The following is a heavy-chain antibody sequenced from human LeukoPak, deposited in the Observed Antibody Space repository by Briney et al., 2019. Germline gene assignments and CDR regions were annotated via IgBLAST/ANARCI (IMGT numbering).Heavy chain of an antibody. Sequence: SETLSLTCTVSGGSISSYYWSWIRQPAGKGLEWIGRIYTSGSTNYNPSLKSRVTMSVDTSKNQFSLKLSSVTAADTAVYYCARERGITIFGVVANWYFDYWGQGTLVTVSS. J-gene: IGHJ4*02. D-gene: IGHD3-3*01. CDR1: GGSISSYY. V-gene: IGHV4-4*07. CDR2: IYTSGST. CDR3: ARERGITIFGVVANWYFDY.